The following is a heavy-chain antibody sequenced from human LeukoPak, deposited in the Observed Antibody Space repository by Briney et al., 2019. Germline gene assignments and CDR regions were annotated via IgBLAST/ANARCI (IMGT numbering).Heavy chain of an antibody. CDR3: AKVRASYGDY. J-gene: IGHJ4*02. D-gene: IGHD3-10*01. CDR2: ISGGGGST. CDR1: GFTFSNFA. V-gene: IGHV3-23*01. Sequence: GGSLRLSCAASGFTFSNFAMSWVRQAPGKGLEWVSTISGGGGSTYFADSVKGRFTISRDSSKNMLYLQMDSLRAEDTAVYYCAKVRASYGDYWGQGTLVTVSS.